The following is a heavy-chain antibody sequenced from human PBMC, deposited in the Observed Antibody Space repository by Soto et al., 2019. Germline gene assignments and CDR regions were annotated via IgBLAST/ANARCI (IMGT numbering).Heavy chain of an antibody. D-gene: IGHD1-26*01. CDR1: GGTFSSYT. V-gene: IGHV1-69*02. Sequence: QVQLVQSGAEVKKPGSSVKVSCKASGGTFSSYTISWVRQAPGQGLEWMGRIIPILGIANYAQKFQGRVTITADKSTSTAYTELSSLRSEDTAVYYCARGSSGSDERGMKYDYWGQGTLVPVSS. J-gene: IGHJ4*02. CDR3: ARGSSGSDERGMKYDY. CDR2: IIPILGIA.